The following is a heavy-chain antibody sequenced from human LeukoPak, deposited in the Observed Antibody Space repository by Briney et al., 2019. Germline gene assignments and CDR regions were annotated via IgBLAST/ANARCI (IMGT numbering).Heavy chain of an antibody. CDR2: MNPNSGNT. D-gene: IGHD1-7*01. CDR1: GYSFTSYD. CDR3: ARVHNWNYSEWWGNPGY. Sequence: ASVKVSCKASGYSFTSYDINWLRQATGQGLEWMGWMNPNSGNTGYAQKVQGRVTMTRNTSISTAYMELSSLRSEDTAVYYCARVHNWNYSEWWGNPGYWGQGTLVTVSS. J-gene: IGHJ4*02. V-gene: IGHV1-8*01.